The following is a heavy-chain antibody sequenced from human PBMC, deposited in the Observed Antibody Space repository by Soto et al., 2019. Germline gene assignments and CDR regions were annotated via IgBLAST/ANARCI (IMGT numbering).Heavy chain of an antibody. Sequence: EVQLVESGGGLVQPGGSLRLSCAASGLTFSSYSMKWVRQAPGKGLEWVSYISSSSSTIYYADSVKGRFTISRDNAKNSLYLQMNSLRAEDTAVYYCARDRGDYVAEYFQHWGQGTLVTVSS. D-gene: IGHD4-17*01. J-gene: IGHJ1*01. CDR3: ARDRGDYVAEYFQH. CDR2: ISSSSSTI. CDR1: GLTFSSYS. V-gene: IGHV3-48*01.